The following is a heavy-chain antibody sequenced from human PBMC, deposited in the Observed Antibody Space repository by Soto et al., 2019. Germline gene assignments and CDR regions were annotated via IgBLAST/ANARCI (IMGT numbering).Heavy chain of an antibody. CDR3: ARDHELRYFDWLLPHAYYYYYYGMDV. Sequence: EVQLVESGGGLVQPGGSLRLSCAASGFTFSSYWMHWVRQAPGKGLVWVSRINSDGSSTSYADSVKGRFTISRDNAKNTLYLQMNSLRAEDTAVYYCARDHELRYFDWLLPHAYYYYYYGMDVWGQGTTVTVSS. CDR2: INSDGSST. CDR1: GFTFSSYW. V-gene: IGHV3-74*01. D-gene: IGHD3-9*01. J-gene: IGHJ6*02.